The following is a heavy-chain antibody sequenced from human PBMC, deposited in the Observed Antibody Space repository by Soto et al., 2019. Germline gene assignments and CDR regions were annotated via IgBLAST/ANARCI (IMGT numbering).Heavy chain of an antibody. CDR2: ISGSGGST. V-gene: IGHV3-23*01. CDR1: GFTFSSYG. D-gene: IGHD1-26*01. Sequence: EVQLLESGEGLVQPGGSLRLSCAASGFTFSSYGMTWVRQAPGKGLEWVSTISGSGGSTHYADSVKGQFTISRDNSKNTLYLQMNSLRAEDTAVYYCAKGLYSGSYFDYWGQGTLVTVSS. CDR3: AKGLYSGSYFDY. J-gene: IGHJ4*02.